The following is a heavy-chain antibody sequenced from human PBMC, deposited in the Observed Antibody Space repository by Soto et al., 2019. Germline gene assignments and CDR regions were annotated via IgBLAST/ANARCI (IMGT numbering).Heavy chain of an antibody. CDR3: ARGRRNYDFWSGYCRFDY. D-gene: IGHD3-3*01. Sequence: SETLSLTCAVYGGSFSGYYWSWIRQPPGKGLEWIGEINHSGSTNYNPSLKSRVTISVDTSKNQFSLKLSSVTAADTAVYYCARGRRNYDFWSGYCRFDYWGQGTLVTVSS. CDR2: INHSGST. V-gene: IGHV4-34*01. J-gene: IGHJ4*02. CDR1: GGSFSGYY.